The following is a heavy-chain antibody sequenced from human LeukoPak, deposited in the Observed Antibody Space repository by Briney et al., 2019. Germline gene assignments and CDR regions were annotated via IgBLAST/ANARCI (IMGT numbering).Heavy chain of an antibody. CDR2: IRNDGSNT. Sequence: GGALRLSCAASGFTFSSYGMHWLRQAPGKGLEWVAFIRNDGSNTYYADSVKGRFTISRDNSKNTLYLQMSSLRAEDTAVYYCARESYDFWSPEGYFDYWGQGTLVTVSS. V-gene: IGHV3-30*02. CDR3: ARESYDFWSPEGYFDY. CDR1: GFTFSSYG. J-gene: IGHJ4*02. D-gene: IGHD3-3*01.